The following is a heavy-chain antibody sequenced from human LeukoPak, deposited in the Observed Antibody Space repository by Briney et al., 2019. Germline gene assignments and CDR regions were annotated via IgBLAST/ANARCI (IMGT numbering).Heavy chain of an antibody. V-gene: IGHV4-38-2*01. CDR3: ARQEGEWLPHFDY. J-gene: IGHJ4*02. D-gene: IGHD6-19*01. CDR2: IYHSGST. Sequence: KPSETLSLTCAASGYSISSGYYWGWIRQPPGKGLEWIGSIYHSGSTYYNPSLKSRVTISVDTSKNQFSLKLSSVTAADTAVYYCARQEGEWLPHFDYWGQGTLVTVSS. CDR1: GYSISSGYY.